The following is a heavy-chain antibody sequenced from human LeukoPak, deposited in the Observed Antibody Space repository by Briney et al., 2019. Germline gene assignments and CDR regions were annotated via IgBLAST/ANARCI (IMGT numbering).Heavy chain of an antibody. D-gene: IGHD3-10*01. CDR1: GYTFTDYY. CDR2: INPNSGGT. J-gene: IGHJ3*02. CDR3: ARVMFKAVSGSFGRDAFDI. V-gene: IGHV1-2*02. Sequence: ASVKVSCKASGYTFTDYYMDWVRQAPGQGSEWMGWINPNSGGTKDAQKFQGRVTMTRDTSISTAYMELSSLRSDDTAVYYCARVMFKAVSGSFGRDAFDIWGQGTMVTVSS.